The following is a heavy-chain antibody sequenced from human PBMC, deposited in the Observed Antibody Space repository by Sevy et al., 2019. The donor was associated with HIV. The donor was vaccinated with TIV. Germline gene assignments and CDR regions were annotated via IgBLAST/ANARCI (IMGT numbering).Heavy chain of an antibody. CDR3: TRLGGTPVTPDYAMVV. Sequence: GGSLRLSCAASGFTFGGSAMHWVRQASGKGLEWVGRIRSKANNYATAHAASVKGRFTISRDDSKNTAYLQMNSLKTEDTAVYYCTRLGGTPVTPDYAMVVWGQGTTVTVSS. D-gene: IGHD3-16*01. CDR1: GFTFGGSA. CDR2: IRSKANNYAT. J-gene: IGHJ6*02. V-gene: IGHV3-73*01.